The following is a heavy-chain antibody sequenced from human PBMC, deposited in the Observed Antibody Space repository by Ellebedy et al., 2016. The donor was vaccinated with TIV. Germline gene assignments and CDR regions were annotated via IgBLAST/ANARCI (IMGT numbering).Heavy chain of an antibody. CDR1: GFTFSTYA. CDR3: ARWSDDAFDI. J-gene: IGHJ3*02. CDR2: FSRSGAT. Sequence: GESLKISXAASGFTFSTYAMAWVRQAPGKGLEWVSTFSRSGATVYADSVKGRFTISRDTSKNTLFLQMNSLRVEDTAVYYCARWSDDAFDIWGQGTMVTVSS. V-gene: IGHV3-23*01.